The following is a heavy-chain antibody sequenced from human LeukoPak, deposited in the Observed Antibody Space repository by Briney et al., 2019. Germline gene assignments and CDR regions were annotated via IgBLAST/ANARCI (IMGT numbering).Heavy chain of an antibody. CDR3: ARGASSSWPTYYFDY. CDR1: GGSVSSYY. Sequence: SETLSLTCTVSGGSVSSYYWSWIRQPPGKGLEWIGYTYYSANTIYNPSLRGRVTISVDTSKNQFSLNLSSVPAANTGAYYCARGASSSWPTYYFDYWGQGTLVTVSS. D-gene: IGHD6-13*01. CDR2: TYYSANT. J-gene: IGHJ4*02. V-gene: IGHV4-59*02.